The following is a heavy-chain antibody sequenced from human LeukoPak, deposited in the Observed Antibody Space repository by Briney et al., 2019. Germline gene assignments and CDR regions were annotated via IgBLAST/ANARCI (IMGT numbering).Heavy chain of an antibody. CDR1: GYRCTSYD. Sequence: ASVKVSCKTSGYRCTSYDLNWVRQTTGQGLEWMGWMNPHSGTTGYAQQFHGRLTLPTDTSISTDYLELSSLTSEDTAVYYCARGSENNFDSSGPIGFWGQGTLVTVSS. CDR2: MNPHSGTT. CDR3: ARGSENNFDSSGPIGF. V-gene: IGHV1-8*01. D-gene: IGHD3-22*01. J-gene: IGHJ4*02.